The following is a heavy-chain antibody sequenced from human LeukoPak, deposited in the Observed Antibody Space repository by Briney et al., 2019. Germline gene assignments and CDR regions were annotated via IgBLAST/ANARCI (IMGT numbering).Heavy chain of an antibody. CDR2: IYYSGST. CDR3: ASIAARLIFDYYYYMDV. D-gene: IGHD6-6*01. CDR1: GGSISSSSYY. V-gene: IGHV4-39*01. J-gene: IGHJ6*03. Sequence: PSETLSLTCTVSGGSISSSSYYWGWIRQPPGKGLEWIGSIYYSGSTYYNPSLKSRVTISVDTSKNQFSLKLGSVTAADTAVYYCASIAARLIFDYYYYMDVWGKGTTVTVSS.